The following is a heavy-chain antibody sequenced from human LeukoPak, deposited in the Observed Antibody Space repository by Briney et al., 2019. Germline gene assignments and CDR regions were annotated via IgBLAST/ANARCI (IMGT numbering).Heavy chain of an antibody. V-gene: IGHV4-31*03. CDR2: IYYSGTT. Sequence: SETLSLTCSVSGGSISSGGYYWSWIRQHPGKGLEWIGYIYYSGTTYYNPSLKSRVTISVDTSKNQFSLKLSSVTAADTAVYYCAGDQPHCGGEGTGGCGMDVWGQGTTVTVSS. D-gene: IGHD2-21*01. J-gene: IGHJ6*02. CDR3: AGDQPHCGGEGTGGCGMDV. CDR1: GGSISSGGYY.